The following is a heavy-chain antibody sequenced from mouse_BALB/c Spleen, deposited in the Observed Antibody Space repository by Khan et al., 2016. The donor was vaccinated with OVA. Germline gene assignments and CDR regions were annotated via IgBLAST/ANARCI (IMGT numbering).Heavy chain of an antibody. Sequence: QIQLVQSGPELKKPGETVKISCKASGYSFRNFGMNWVKEAPGKGLEWMGWINTYTGEPTYADDFKGRFAFSLETSASTAYLQISNLTNEDTATYVCATTYYFSYTVAYWGQGTSVTVSS. CDR3: ATTYYFSYTVAY. J-gene: IGHJ4*01. CDR1: GYSFRNFG. D-gene: IGHD1-1*01. V-gene: IGHV9-3-1*01. CDR2: INTYTGEP.